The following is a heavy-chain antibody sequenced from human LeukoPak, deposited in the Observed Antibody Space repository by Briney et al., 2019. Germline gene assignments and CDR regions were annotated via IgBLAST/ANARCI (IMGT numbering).Heavy chain of an antibody. CDR2: IKQDGSEK. J-gene: IGHJ2*01. V-gene: IGHV3-7*01. Sequence: GGTLRLSCAASGFTFSSYWMNWVRQAPGKGLEWVANIKQDGSEKNYVDFVKGRFTISRDNAKNSLDLQMNSLRAEDTAVYYCARARGDGYQWYFDLWGRGTLVTVSS. CDR1: GFTFSSYW. CDR3: ARARGDGYQWYFDL. D-gene: IGHD5-24*01.